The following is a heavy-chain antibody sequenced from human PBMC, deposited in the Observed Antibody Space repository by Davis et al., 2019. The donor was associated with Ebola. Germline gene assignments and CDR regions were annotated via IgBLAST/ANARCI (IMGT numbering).Heavy chain of an antibody. CDR3: AKWGSVAGDYYDGMDV. CDR1: GGSINNYY. Sequence: PSETLSLTCVVSGGSINNYYWNWIRQPAGKRLEGIGRIYASGSINYNPSLQSRVTMSIDTPKNEFSLTLRSVTAADTAVYYCAKWGSVAGDYYDGMDVWGPGTTVIVSS. J-gene: IGHJ6*02. V-gene: IGHV4-4*07. CDR2: IYASGSI. D-gene: IGHD6-19*01.